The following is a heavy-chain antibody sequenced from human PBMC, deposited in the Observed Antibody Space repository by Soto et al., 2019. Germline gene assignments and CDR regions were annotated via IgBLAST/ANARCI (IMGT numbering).Heavy chain of an antibody. J-gene: IGHJ4*02. CDR2: ISAYNGNT. D-gene: IGHD3-22*01. CDR1: GYTFTSYG. V-gene: IGHV1-18*01. Sequence: GPGVKKPGASVKVSCKASGYTFTSYGISWVRQAPGQGLEWMGWISAYNGNTNYAQKLQGRVTMTTDTSTSTADMELRSLRSDDTAVYYCARGGQNGYYDSRAMVDYWGQGTLVTVSS. CDR3: ARGGQNGYYDSRAMVDY.